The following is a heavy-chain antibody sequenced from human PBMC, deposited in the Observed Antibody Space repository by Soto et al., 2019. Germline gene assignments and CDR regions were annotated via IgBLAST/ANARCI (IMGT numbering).Heavy chain of an antibody. V-gene: IGHV5-10-1*01. CDR2: IDPSDSYT. CDR1: GYSFTSYW. J-gene: IGHJ6*02. D-gene: IGHD2-15*01. Sequence: VESLKISCKGSGYSFTSYWISWVRQMPGKGLEWMGRIDPSDSYTNYSPSFQGHVTISADKSISTAYLQWSSLKASDTAMYYCARFYVVAATSTDYYYGMDVWGQGTTVTVSS. CDR3: ARFYVVAATSTDYYYGMDV.